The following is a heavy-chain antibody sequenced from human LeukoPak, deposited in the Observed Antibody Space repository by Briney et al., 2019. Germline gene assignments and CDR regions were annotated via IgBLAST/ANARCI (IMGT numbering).Heavy chain of an antibody. J-gene: IGHJ5*02. V-gene: IGHV4-34*01. CDR1: GGSFSGYY. CDR2: INHSGST. CDR3: ARGPRYYDFWSGYYGNWFDP. D-gene: IGHD3-3*01. Sequence: SETLSLTCAVYGGSFSGYYWSWIRQPPGKGLEWIGEINHSGSTNYNPSLKSRVTISVDTSKNQFSLKLSSVTAADTAVYYCARGPRYYDFWSGYYGNWFDPWGQGTLVTVSS.